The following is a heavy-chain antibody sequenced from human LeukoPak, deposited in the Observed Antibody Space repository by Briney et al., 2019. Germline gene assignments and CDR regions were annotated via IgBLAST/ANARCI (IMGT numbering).Heavy chain of an antibody. CDR2: IKEDGSGK. CDR1: GFSFSTSS. D-gene: IGHD1-26*01. Sequence: GGSLTLSCVASGFSFSTSSMTWVRQPPGKGLEWLANIKEDGSGKVYVDSVKGRFTISRDNAKNSLYLQMNTRRVDDSAVYYCARDPYSGKYGAFDIWGQGTMVTISS. V-gene: IGHV3-7*01. CDR3: ARDPYSGKYGAFDI. J-gene: IGHJ3*02.